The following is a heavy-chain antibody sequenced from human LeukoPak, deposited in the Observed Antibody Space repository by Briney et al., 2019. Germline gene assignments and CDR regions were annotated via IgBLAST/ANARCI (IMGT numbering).Heavy chain of an antibody. V-gene: IGHV1-18*01. Sequence: ASVKVSCKASGYTFSSYGISWVRQAPGQGLEWMGWISSYNGNTNYAQKLQGRVTMTTDTSTSTAYMELRSLRSDDTAVYYCARDHYHKIHSVMVTAPDYWGQGTLVIVSS. CDR3: ARDHYHKIHSVMVTAPDY. J-gene: IGHJ4*02. CDR2: ISSYNGNT. D-gene: IGHD2-21*02. CDR1: GYTFSSYG.